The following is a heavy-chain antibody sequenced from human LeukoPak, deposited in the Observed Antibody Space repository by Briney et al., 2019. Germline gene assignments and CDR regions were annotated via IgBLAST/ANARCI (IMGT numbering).Heavy chain of an antibody. CDR1: GGSISSSSYY. CDR2: IYYSGST. D-gene: IGHD3-3*01. V-gene: IGHV4-39*07. J-gene: IGHJ5*02. CDR3: ARERGEVMTHFGVVIIGWFDP. Sequence: SGTLSLTCTVSGGSISSSSYYWGWIRRPPGKGLEWIGSIYYSGSTYYNPSLKSRVTISVDTSKNQFSLKLSSVTAADTAVYYCARERGEVMTHFGVVIIGWFDPWGQGTLVTVSS.